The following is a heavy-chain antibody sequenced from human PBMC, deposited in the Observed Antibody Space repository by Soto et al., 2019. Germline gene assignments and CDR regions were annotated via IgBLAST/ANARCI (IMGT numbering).Heavy chain of an antibody. J-gene: IGHJ4*02. CDR2: IKIKTDGGTT. Sequence: EVQLVESGGGLVKPGGSLRLSCAVSGFTLNNAWMSWVRQAPGKGLEWVGRIKIKTDGGTTDYAAPVKGRFTISRDDSKNTLYLQMNSLKTEDTAVYYCTTKKSVPDSCDYGPFYDYWGQGTLVTVSS. CDR3: TTKKSVPDSCDYGPFYDY. D-gene: IGHD4-17*01. V-gene: IGHV3-15*01. CDR1: GFTLNNAW.